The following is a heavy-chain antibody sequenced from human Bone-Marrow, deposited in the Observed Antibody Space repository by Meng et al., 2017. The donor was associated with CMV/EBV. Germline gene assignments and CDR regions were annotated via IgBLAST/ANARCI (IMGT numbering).Heavy chain of an antibody. CDR1: YTFTGYY. V-gene: IGHV1-2*02. J-gene: IGHJ4*02. CDR3: ARAPRLEWLLSLAYFDY. D-gene: IGHD3-3*01. CDR2: INPNSGGT. Sequence: YTFTGYYMHWVRQAPGQGLEWMGWINPNSGGTNYAQKFQGRVTMTRDTSISTAYMELSRLRSDDTAVYYCARAPRLEWLLSLAYFDYWGQGTLVTVSS.